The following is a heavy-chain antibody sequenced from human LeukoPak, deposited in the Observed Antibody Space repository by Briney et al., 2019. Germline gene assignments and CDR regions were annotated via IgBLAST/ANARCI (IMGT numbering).Heavy chain of an antibody. D-gene: IGHD1-26*01. Sequence: KTSETLSLTCTVSGGSVSSGSYYWSWIRQPPGKGLEWIGYIYYSGSTNYNPSLKSRVTISVDTSKNQFSLKLSSVTAADTAVYYCARVGGTSYYYYGMDVWGQGTTVTVSS. CDR2: IYYSGST. J-gene: IGHJ6*02. CDR1: GGSVSSGSYY. CDR3: ARVGGTSYYYYGMDV. V-gene: IGHV4-61*01.